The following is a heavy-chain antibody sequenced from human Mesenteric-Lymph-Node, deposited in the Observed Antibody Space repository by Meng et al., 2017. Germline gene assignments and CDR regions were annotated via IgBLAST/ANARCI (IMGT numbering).Heavy chain of an antibody. J-gene: IGHJ4*02. CDR1: GGSFSGYY. CDR2: IDHSGST. Sequence: GQLPAWGAGMLKPSETLSLTCAVYGGSFSGYYLNWIRQPPVKGLEWIGEIDHSGSTYYNPSLKSRVTISVDTSKNQFSLKLSSVTPEDTAVYYCARDSSSSAYSPVDYWGQGTLVTVSS. D-gene: IGHD3-22*01. CDR3: ARDSSSSAYSPVDY. V-gene: IGHV4-34*01.